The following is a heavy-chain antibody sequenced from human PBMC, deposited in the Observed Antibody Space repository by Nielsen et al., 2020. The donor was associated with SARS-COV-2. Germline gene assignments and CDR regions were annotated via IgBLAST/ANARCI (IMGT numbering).Heavy chain of an antibody. CDR1: GYSFTSYW. CDR3: ARFGFGELSDAFDI. Sequence: GGSLRLSCKGSGYSFTSYWIGWVRQMPGKGLEWMGRIDPSDSYTNYSPSFQGHVTISADKSISTAYLQWSSLKASDTAMYYCARFGFGELSDAFDIWGQGTMVTVSS. CDR2: IDPSDSYT. V-gene: IGHV5-10-1*01. J-gene: IGHJ3*02. D-gene: IGHD3-10*01.